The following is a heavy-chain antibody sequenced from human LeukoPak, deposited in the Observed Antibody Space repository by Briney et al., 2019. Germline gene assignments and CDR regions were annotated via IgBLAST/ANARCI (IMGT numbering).Heavy chain of an antibody. CDR2: INPSGGST. CDR3: AREIEGYSSGDWFDP. V-gene: IGHV1-46*01. D-gene: IGHD6-19*01. J-gene: IGHJ5*02. Sequence: ASVKVSCKASGYTFTSYYMHWVRQAPGQGLEWMGIINPSGGSTSYALKFQGRVTMTRDMSTSTVYMELSSLRSEDTAVYYCAREIEGYSSGDWFDPWGQGTLVTVSS. CDR1: GYTFTSYY.